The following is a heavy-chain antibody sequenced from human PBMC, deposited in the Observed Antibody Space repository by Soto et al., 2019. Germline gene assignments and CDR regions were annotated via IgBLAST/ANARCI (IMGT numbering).Heavy chain of an antibody. J-gene: IGHJ4*02. CDR1: GGTFSSYT. D-gene: IGHD4-17*01. CDR2: IIPILGIA. V-gene: IGHV1-69*02. Sequence: GASVKVSCKASGGTFSSYTISWVRQAPGQGLEWMGRIIPILGIANYAQKFQGRVTITADKSTSTAYMELSSLRSEDTAVYYCARAPSIIVYGDYGGYYFDYWGQGTLVTVSS. CDR3: ARAPSIIVYGDYGGYYFDY.